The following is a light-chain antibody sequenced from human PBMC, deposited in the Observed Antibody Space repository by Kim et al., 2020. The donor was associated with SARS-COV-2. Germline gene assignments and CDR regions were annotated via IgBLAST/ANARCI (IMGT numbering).Light chain of an antibody. V-gene: IGKV3-20*01. Sequence: ENVLTQSPGTLSLSPGERATLSCRASQSVSSNFLAWYQQKAGQAPRLLIYSASSRASGIPDRFSGSWSGTDFTLTISTLAPEDFAVYYCQQYATPPETFGQGTKVDIK. CDR2: SAS. CDR1: QSVSSNF. CDR3: QQYATPPET. J-gene: IGKJ1*01.